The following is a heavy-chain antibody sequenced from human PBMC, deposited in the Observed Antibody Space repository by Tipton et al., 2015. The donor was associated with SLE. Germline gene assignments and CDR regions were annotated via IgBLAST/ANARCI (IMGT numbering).Heavy chain of an antibody. Sequence: TLSLTCTISGDSISNNNYYWGWIRQPPGEGLELIGNINYSGTTYYNPSLKTRVTISVDASKTQFSLRLTSVTAADTAVYYCARDPLGIRAFDIWGQGTMVTVSS. CDR2: INYSGTT. CDR3: ARDPLGIRAFDI. CDR1: GDSISNNNYY. J-gene: IGHJ3*02. D-gene: IGHD7-27*01. V-gene: IGHV4-39*07.